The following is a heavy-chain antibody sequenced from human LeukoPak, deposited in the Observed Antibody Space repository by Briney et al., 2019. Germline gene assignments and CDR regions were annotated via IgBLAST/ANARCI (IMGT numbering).Heavy chain of an antibody. D-gene: IGHD2-15*01. J-gene: IGHJ4*02. CDR2: IYYSGST. Sequence: SETLSLTCTVSGGSISSSSYYWGWIRQPPGKGLEGIGSIYYSGSTYYNPSLKSRVTISVDTSKNQFSLKLSSVTAADTAVYYCARAVRISGYFDYWGQGTLVTVSS. V-gene: IGHV4-39*07. CDR3: ARAVRISGYFDY. CDR1: GGSISSSSYY.